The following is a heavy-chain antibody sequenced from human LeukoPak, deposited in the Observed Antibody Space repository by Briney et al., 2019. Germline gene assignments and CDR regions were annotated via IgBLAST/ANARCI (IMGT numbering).Heavy chain of an antibody. D-gene: IGHD3-22*01. J-gene: IGHJ4*02. CDR1: DGSFSGYY. V-gene: IGHV4-34*01. CDR2: INRSGFT. Sequence: SETLSLTCAVYDGSFSGYYWSWIRQPPGKGLEWIGEINRSGFTNYNPSLKSRVTISVDTSKNQFSLKLSSVTAADTAVYYCARGHRVRLLLSPFDYWGQGTLVTVSS. CDR3: ARGHRVRLLLSPFDY.